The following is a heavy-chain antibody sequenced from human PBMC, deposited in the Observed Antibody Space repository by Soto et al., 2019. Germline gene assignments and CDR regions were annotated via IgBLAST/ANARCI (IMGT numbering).Heavy chain of an antibody. CDR2: IYYSGTT. D-gene: IGHD5-12*01. Sequence: SETLSLTCTVSGASIKTGGYYWTWIRQHPVKGLAWIGYIYYSGTTYYTPSRESRVTMAVALATDRFSMRLTTGTAAVTAVYYCATNRGYDFYYFDAWGQGARVTGSS. CDR1: GASIKTGGYY. CDR3: ATNRGYDFYYFDA. V-gene: IGHV4-31*03. J-gene: IGHJ4*02.